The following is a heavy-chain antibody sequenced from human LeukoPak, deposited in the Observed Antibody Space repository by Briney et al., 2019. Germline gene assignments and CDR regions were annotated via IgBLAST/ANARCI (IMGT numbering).Heavy chain of an antibody. J-gene: IGHJ4*02. CDR2: ISYSGGT. CDR1: GSTVSSRCYY. Sequence: ASETHSPICTVSGSTVSSRCYYWGWIRQPPGKGLEWIGSISYSGGTYYNPSLKSRVTISVDTSSNQFSLKLSSVTAADTTLYYCARRLAVAGHGFEYWCQGNLVTVSS. D-gene: IGHD6-19*01. CDR3: ARRLAVAGHGFEY. V-gene: IGHV4-39*01.